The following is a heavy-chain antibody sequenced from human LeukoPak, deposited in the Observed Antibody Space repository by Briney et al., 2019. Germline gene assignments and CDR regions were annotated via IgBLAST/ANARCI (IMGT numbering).Heavy chain of an antibody. CDR3: ARGHYDVLAASYKWTPDY. J-gene: IGHJ4*02. Sequence: GGSLRLSCAASGFTFNTFDMNWVRQAPGKGLEWFSSITSGGDYIYYADSVKGRFTTSRDNAKNSLSLQLNSLRVEDTAVYYCARGHYDVLAASYKWTPDYWGQGTLVTVSS. V-gene: IGHV3-21*01. CDR2: ITSGGDYI. CDR1: GFTFNTFD. D-gene: IGHD3-9*01.